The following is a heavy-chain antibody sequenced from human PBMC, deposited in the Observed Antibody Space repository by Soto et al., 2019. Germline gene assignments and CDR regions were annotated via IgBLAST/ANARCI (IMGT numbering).Heavy chain of an antibody. CDR3: ARGDSSSSAFNI. CDR1: GFTLTTYD. D-gene: IGHD6-6*01. J-gene: IGHJ3*02. Sequence: GASVKVSCKASGFTLTTYDVTWVRRATGQGLEWMGWMNANNGNTNYAQKFQGRITMTRDTSTNTAHMELSSLRSDDTAVYYCARGDSSSSAFNIWGQGTMVTVSS. CDR2: MNANNGNT. V-gene: IGHV1-8*02.